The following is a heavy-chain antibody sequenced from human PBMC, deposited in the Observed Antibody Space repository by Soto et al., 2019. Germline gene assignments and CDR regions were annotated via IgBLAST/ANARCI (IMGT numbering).Heavy chain of an antibody. CDR3: ATSDGGGNRYYCDY. CDR1: GFTFSSYA. D-gene: IGHD2-15*01. V-gene: IGHV3-23*01. CDR2: ISGSCGST. Sequence: EVQLLESGGGLVQPGGSLRLSCAASGFTFSSYAMSWVRQAPGKGLEWVSAISGSCGSTYYADSVKGRFTISRDNSTNTLDLQMNSLIAEDTAVYYWATSDGGGNRYYCDYWVQGSLVAVSS. J-gene: IGHJ4*02.